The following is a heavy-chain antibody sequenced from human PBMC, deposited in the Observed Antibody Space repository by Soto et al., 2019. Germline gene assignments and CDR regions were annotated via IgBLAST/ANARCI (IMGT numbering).Heavy chain of an antibody. Sequence: QVQLVESGGGLVKPGGSLRLSCAASGFTFSDYYMTWIRQARGKGLEWVSYISSSGAGIYYPDSVKGRFTISRDNAKNSLYLQMSILRAEDTDVYYCARAYSDAFDIWGHGTMVTVSS. CDR3: ARAYSDAFDI. V-gene: IGHV3-11*01. J-gene: IGHJ3*02. CDR1: GFTFSDYY. D-gene: IGHD2-15*01. CDR2: ISSSGAGI.